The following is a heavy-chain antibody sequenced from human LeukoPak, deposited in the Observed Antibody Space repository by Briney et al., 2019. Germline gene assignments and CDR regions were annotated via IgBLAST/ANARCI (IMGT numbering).Heavy chain of an antibody. CDR2: IYYSGRT. CDR3: ARRRYYDSSGYLE. CDR1: GDSVSRSDSY. J-gene: IGHJ1*01. Sequence: PSETLSLTCTIFGDSVSRSDSYWDWVRQPPGKGLEWIGTIYYSGRTYYSPSLKSRVTLSVDMSNNQFSLTLTSLTAAYTALYFCARRRYYDSSGYLERGKRILVSVSS. V-gene: IGHV4-39*01. D-gene: IGHD3-22*01.